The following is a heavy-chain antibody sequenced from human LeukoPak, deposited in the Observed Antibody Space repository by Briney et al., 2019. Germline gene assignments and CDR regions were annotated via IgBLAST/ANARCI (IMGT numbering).Heavy chain of an antibody. Sequence: SETRSLTCTVSGASINSYYWNWIRQPPGKGLEWIGYIDYSGITNFDPSLRSRDTMSVDTSKKQVSLKLSSVTAADTAVYYCARTRGTYYDSSGFYSAFDYWGQGILVTVSS. CDR2: IDYSGIT. V-gene: IGHV4-59*01. D-gene: IGHD3-22*01. CDR1: GASINSYY. J-gene: IGHJ4*02. CDR3: ARTRGTYYDSSGFYSAFDY.